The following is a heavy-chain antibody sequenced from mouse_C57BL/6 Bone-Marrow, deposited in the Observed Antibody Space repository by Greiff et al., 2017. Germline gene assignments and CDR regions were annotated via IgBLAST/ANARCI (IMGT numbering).Heavy chain of an antibody. CDR1: GFNIKNTY. V-gene: IGHV14-3*01. D-gene: IGHD1-1*01. CDR2: IDPANGNT. CDR3: ASVKGNYYGSSYLFDY. Sequence: VQLQQSVAELVRPGASVKLSCTASGFNIKNTYMHWVKQRPEQGLEWIGRIDPANGNTKYAPKFQGKATITADTSSNTAYLQLSSLTSEDTALYYCASVKGNYYGSSYLFDYWGQGTTLTVSS. J-gene: IGHJ2*01.